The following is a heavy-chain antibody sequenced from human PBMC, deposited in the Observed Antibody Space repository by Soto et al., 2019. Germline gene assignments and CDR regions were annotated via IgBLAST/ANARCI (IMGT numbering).Heavy chain of an antibody. D-gene: IGHD4-17*01. J-gene: IGHJ4*02. CDR2: IWYDGSNK. V-gene: IGHV3-33*01. Sequence: QVQLVESGGGVVQPGRSLRLSCAASGFTFSSYGMHWVRQAPGKGLEWVAVIWYDGSNKYYADSVKGRFTISRDNSKNTLYLQMNSLRAEDTAVYYWARADPYGDYFDYWGQGTLVTVSS. CDR1: GFTFSSYG. CDR3: ARADPYGDYFDY.